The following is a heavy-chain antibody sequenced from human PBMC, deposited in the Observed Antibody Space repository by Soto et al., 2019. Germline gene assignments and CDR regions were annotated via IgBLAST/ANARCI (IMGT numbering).Heavy chain of an antibody. CDR3: ARGPGTITTAAGYYNYMDV. D-gene: IGHD3-3*01. CDR2: INHSGST. CDR1: GGSFSGYY. J-gene: IGHJ6*03. V-gene: IGHV4-34*01. Sequence: SETLSLTCAVYGGSFSGYYWSWIRQPPGKGLEWIGEINHSGSTNYNPSLKSRVTISVDTSKNQFSLKLSSVTAADTAVYYCARGPGTITTAAGYYNYMDVWGKGTTVTVSS.